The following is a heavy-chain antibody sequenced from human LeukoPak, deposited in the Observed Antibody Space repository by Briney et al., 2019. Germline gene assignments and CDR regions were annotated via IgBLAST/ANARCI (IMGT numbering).Heavy chain of an antibody. D-gene: IGHD2-2*01. J-gene: IGHJ4*02. V-gene: IGHV1-18*01. Sequence: ASVKVSCKASGYTFTSYGISWVRQAPGQGLEWMGWISAYNGNTNYAQKLQGRVTMTTDTSTSTAYMELRSLRSDDTAVYYCARDAGRGYCSSTSCSYYFDYWGQGTLVTVSS. CDR1: GYTFTSYG. CDR3: ARDAGRGYCSSTSCSYYFDY. CDR2: ISAYNGNT.